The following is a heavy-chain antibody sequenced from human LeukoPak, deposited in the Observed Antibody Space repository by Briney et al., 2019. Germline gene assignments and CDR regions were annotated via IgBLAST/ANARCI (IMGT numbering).Heavy chain of an antibody. J-gene: IGHJ4*02. D-gene: IGHD3-9*01. Sequence: GWSLRLSCVTSGFTFRDYTINWVRQAPGKGLEWVSSISPTSSRIYYADSVKGRFIISRDNAKNSLYLQMNSLRAEDTAVYYCARTYYDILTAYNPYFDYWGQGTLVTVSS. CDR2: ISPTSSRI. V-gene: IGHV3-21*01. CDR1: GFTFRDYT. CDR3: ARTYYDILTAYNPYFDY.